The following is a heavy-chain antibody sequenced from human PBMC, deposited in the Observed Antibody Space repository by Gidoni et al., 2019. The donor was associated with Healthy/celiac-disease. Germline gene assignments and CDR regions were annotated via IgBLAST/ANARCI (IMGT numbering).Heavy chain of an antibody. CDR1: GVTFRDYS. CDR3: AREWVEYSSSQVDPLYYYGMDV. Sequence: QVQLVASGGGLVKPGGALRLSCGATGVTFRDYSLSWLRQAPGKGLELVSYISSSGSNIYYADSVKGRFTISRANAKNSLYLQMNSLRAEDTAVYYCAREWVEYSSSQVDPLYYYGMDVWCQGTTVTVSS. V-gene: IGHV3-11*01. CDR2: ISSSGSNI. J-gene: IGHJ6*02. D-gene: IGHD6-6*01.